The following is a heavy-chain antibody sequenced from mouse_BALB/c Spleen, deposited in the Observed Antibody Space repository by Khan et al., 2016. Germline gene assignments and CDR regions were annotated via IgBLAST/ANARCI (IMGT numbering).Heavy chain of an antibody. CDR2: INPYNAGT. Sequence: IQLVQSGPELVKPGAPVKISCKASGYTFTNYVMHWVKQKPGQGLEWIGYINPYNAGTKYNEKFKGKATLTSDRSSSTAYMELSSLTSEDSAVYYCARDYYGYDLDAWGQGTTLTVSS. J-gene: IGHJ2*01. CDR1: GYTFTNYV. V-gene: IGHV1S136*01. D-gene: IGHD2-2*01. CDR3: ARDYYGYDLDA.